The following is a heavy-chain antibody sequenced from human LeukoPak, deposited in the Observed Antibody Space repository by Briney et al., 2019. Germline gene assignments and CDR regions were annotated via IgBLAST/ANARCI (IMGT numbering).Heavy chain of an antibody. V-gene: IGHV3-49*04. CDR1: GFSVGDYA. CDR3: TRGLEGFTAYDDF. J-gene: IGHJ4*02. Sequence: PGNSLRLSCTASGFSVGDYAMSWVRQAPGKGLEWVGFIRSKTYGGTADYAASVEGRFTISRDDSNNIAYLQMNSLKTEDTALYYCTRGLEGFTAYDDFWGQGTLVTVSS. D-gene: IGHD5-12*01. CDR2: IRSKTYGGTA.